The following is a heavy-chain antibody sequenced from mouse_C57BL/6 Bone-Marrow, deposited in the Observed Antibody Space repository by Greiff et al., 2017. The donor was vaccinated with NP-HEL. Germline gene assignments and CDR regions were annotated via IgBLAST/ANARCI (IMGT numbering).Heavy chain of an antibody. J-gene: IGHJ3*01. CDR1: GYTFTTYW. Sequence: QVQLQQPGAELVKPGASVKLSCKASGYTFTTYWMQWVKQRPGQGLEWIGEIDPSASYPNYNQKFKGKATLTVDTSSSTANMQLSSLTSEDYAVYYCARKAYYGRSYEFAYWGQGTLVTVSA. V-gene: IGHV1-50*01. CDR2: IDPSASYP. D-gene: IGHD1-1*01. CDR3: ARKAYYGRSYEFAY.